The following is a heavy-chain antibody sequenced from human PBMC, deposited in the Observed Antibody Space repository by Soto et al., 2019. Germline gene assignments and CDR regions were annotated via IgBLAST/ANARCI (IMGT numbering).Heavy chain of an antibody. CDR3: ARGVDRQWADY. J-gene: IGHJ4*02. D-gene: IGHD6-19*01. CDR1: GGSISSYY. Sequence: PSETLSLTCTISGGSISSYYWSWILQPPGKGLEWIGRIYTSGSTNYNPSLKSRVTISIDPSKNQFSLKLSSVTAADTAVYYCARGVDRQWADYWGQGTQVTVSS. CDR2: IYTSGST. V-gene: IGHV4-4*08.